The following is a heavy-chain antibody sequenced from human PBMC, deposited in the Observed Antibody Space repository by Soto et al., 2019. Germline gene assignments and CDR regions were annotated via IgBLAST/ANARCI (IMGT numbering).Heavy chain of an antibody. J-gene: IGHJ4*02. CDR1: GFTFSSYG. V-gene: IGHV3-30*03. CDR3: AADLPDWGAYAFDY. CDR2: ISYDGSNK. D-gene: IGHD3-16*01. Sequence: GGSLRLSCAASGFTFSSYGMHWVRQAPGKGLEWVAVISYDGSNKYYAAPVEGRFTISRDDSKDTVYLEMNSLKTEDTAVYYCAADLPDWGAYAFDYWGQGILVTVSS.